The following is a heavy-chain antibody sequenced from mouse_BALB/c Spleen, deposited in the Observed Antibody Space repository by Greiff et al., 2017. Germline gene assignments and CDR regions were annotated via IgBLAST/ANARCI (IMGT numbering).Heavy chain of an antibody. D-gene: IGHD2-4*01. CDR1: GFTFSSFG. Sequence: EVQLVESGGGLVQPGGSRKLSCAASGFTFSSFGMHWVRQAPEKGLEWVAYISSGSSTIYYADTVKGRFTISRDNPKNTLFLQMTSLRSEDTAMYYCARSTMITFDWYFDVWGAGTTVTVSS. CDR2: ISSGSSTI. CDR3: ARSTMITFDWYFDV. J-gene: IGHJ1*01. V-gene: IGHV5-17*02.